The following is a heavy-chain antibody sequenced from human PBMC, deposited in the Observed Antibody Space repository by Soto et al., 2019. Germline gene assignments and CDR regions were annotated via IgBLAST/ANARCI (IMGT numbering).Heavy chain of an antibody. V-gene: IGHV1-18*01. D-gene: IGHD3-10*01. CDR2: ISAYNGNT. J-gene: IGHJ6*02. CDR3: ARMGLLWFGKPESYYYGMDV. Sequence: ASVKVSCKASGYTFTSYGISWVRQAPGQGLEWMGWISAYNGNTNYAQKLQGRVTMTTDTSTSTAYMELRSLRSDDTAVYYCARMGLLWFGKPESYYYGMDVWGQGTTVTVSS. CDR1: GYTFTSYG.